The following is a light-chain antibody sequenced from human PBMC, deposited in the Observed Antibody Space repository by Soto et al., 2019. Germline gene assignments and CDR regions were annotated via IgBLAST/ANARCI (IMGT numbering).Light chain of an antibody. Sequence: EIVLTQSPGTLSLSPGERATLSCRASQSVSSSYLAWYQQKPGQAPRLLIYGASSRATGIPDRFSGSGSGTVFTITINRLEPEDFAVYFCQQYGSSPFTFGPGTNVDIK. J-gene: IGKJ3*01. CDR1: QSVSSSY. CDR3: QQYGSSPFT. V-gene: IGKV3-20*01. CDR2: GAS.